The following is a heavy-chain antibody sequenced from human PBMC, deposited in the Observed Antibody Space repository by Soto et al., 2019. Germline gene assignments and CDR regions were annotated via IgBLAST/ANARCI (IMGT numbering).Heavy chain of an antibody. Sequence: QVQLVESGGGVVQPGRSLRLSCSASGFTFSDYAINWVRQAPGKGLEWVASISGDGINKYIADSGKGRFIISRDNSKNTVLLQMSSLGPEDTAVYYCARRLTPSVTAMGYWGQGTLVTVSS. V-gene: IGHV3-30-3*01. J-gene: IGHJ4*02. CDR2: ISGDGINK. CDR1: GFTFSDYA. D-gene: IGHD2-21*02. CDR3: ARRLTPSVTAMGY.